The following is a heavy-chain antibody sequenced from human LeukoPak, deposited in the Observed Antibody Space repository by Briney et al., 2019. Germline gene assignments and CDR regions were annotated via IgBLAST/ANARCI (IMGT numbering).Heavy chain of an antibody. CDR2: MNPNSGNT. CDR3: ARALAVVVPAAMAY. D-gene: IGHD2-2*01. V-gene: IGHV1-8*03. CDR1: GYTFTSYD. J-gene: IGHJ4*02. Sequence: GASVKVSCKASGYTFTSYDINWVRQATGQGLEWMGWMNPNSGNTGYAQKFQGRVTITRNTSINTAYMELSRLRSDDTAIYYCARALAVVVPAAMAYWGQGTLVTVSS.